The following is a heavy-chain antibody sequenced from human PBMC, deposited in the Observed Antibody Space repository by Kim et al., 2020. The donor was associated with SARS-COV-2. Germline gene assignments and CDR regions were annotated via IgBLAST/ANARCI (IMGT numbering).Heavy chain of an antibody. J-gene: IGHJ3*02. Sequence: SETLSLTCTVSGGSISSGDYYWSWIRQPPGKGLEWIGYIYYSGSTYYNPSLKRRVTISVDTSKNQFSLKLSSVPAADTAVYYCARGGLMVYAKGIDAFDIWGQGTMVPVSS. D-gene: IGHD2-8*01. V-gene: IGHV4-30-4*01. CDR3: ARGGLMVYAKGIDAFDI. CDR1: GGSISSGDYY. CDR2: IYYSGST.